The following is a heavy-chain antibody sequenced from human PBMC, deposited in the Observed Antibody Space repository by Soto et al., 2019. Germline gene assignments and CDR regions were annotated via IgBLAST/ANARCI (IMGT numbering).Heavy chain of an antibody. Sequence: QVQLQESGPGLVKPSETLSLTCTVSGGSISSYYWSWIRQPPGKGLEWIGYIYYIGSTNYNPSLKSRVTISVDTSKNQFSLKLSSVTAADTAVYYCARSLTTVTTMGYWGQGTLVTVSS. CDR1: GGSISSYY. CDR2: IYYIGST. CDR3: ARSLTTVTTMGY. V-gene: IGHV4-59*01. J-gene: IGHJ4*02. D-gene: IGHD4-17*01.